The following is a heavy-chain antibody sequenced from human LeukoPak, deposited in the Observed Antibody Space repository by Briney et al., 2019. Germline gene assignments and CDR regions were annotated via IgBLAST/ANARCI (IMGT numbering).Heavy chain of an antibody. V-gene: IGHV1-2*02. J-gene: IGHJ4*02. Sequence: ASVKVSCKASGYTFTGYYMHWVRQAPGQGLEWMGWINPNSGGTNYAQKFQGRVTMTRDTSISTAYMELSRLRSDDTAVYYCARDPLYCSSTSCYISWGQGNLVTVSS. CDR1: GYTFTGYY. CDR2: INPNSGGT. CDR3: ARDPLYCSSTSCYIS. D-gene: IGHD2-2*02.